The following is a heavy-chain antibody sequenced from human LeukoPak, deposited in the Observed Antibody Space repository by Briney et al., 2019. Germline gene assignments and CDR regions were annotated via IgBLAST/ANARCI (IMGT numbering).Heavy chain of an antibody. Sequence: SETLSLTCSVAGGSISSYYWSWIRQTAGRGLEWIGRIYSGGSTNYNPSLKSRVTMSVDMSKNQFSLKLSSVTAPDTAVYYCASLRGDNWNYYDYWGQGILVTVSS. J-gene: IGHJ4*02. CDR2: IYSGGST. CDR3: ASLRGDNWNYYDY. CDR1: GGSISSYY. V-gene: IGHV4-4*07. D-gene: IGHD1-20*01.